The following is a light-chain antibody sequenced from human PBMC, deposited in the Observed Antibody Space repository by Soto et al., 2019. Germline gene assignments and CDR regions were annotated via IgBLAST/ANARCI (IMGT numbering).Light chain of an antibody. CDR1: SSDVGSYNL. CDR2: EVS. J-gene: IGLJ1*01. V-gene: IGLV2-23*02. CDR3: CSYTGSSTPYV. Sequence: QSVLTQPASVSGSPGQSITISCTGTSSDVGSYNLVSWYQQHPGKAPKLMISEVSKRPSGVSDRFSGSRSGNTASPTISGLQAEDEADYYCCSYTGSSTPYVFGTGTKVTVL.